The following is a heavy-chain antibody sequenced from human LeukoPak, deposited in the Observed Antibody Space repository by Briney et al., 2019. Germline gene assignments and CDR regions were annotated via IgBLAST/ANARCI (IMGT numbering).Heavy chain of an antibody. V-gene: IGHV4-34*01. Sequence: SETLSLTCAVYGESFTGFYRSWIRQPPGKGLEWIGEINHSGSTNYNPSLKSRVTISVDTSKNQFSLKLSSVTAADTAVYYCARTYYDFSSGYDFQHWGQGTLVTVSS. D-gene: IGHD3-3*01. J-gene: IGHJ1*01. CDR2: INHSGST. CDR1: GESFTGFY. CDR3: ARTYYDFSSGYDFQH.